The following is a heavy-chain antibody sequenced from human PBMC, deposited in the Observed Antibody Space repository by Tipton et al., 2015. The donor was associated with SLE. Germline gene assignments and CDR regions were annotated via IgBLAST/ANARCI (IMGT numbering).Heavy chain of an antibody. J-gene: IGHJ4*02. CDR3: ARSPVDYWNGYSA. D-gene: IGHD3-3*01. V-gene: IGHV3-23*01. Sequence: SLRLSCAASGFIFSNYGMSWVRQAPGKGLEWVSTITDSGGATYYAGSVKGRFSISRDNSKNTLYLQMNALRAEDTAVYYCARSPVDYWNGYSAWGQGTLVAVSS. CDR2: ITDSGGAT. CDR1: GFIFSNYG.